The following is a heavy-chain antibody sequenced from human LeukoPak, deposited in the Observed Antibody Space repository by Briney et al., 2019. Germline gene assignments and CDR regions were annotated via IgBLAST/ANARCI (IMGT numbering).Heavy chain of an antibody. Sequence: PSETLSLTCTVSGGSISSGGYYWSWIRQHPGKGLEWIGYIYYSGSTYYNPSLKSRVTISVDTSKNQFSLKLSSVTAADTAVYYCARGRVSRWNGDHGGAFDIWGQGTMVTVSS. J-gene: IGHJ3*02. CDR2: IYYSGST. CDR1: GGSISSGGYY. D-gene: IGHD4-17*01. CDR3: ARGRVSRWNGDHGGAFDI. V-gene: IGHV4-31*03.